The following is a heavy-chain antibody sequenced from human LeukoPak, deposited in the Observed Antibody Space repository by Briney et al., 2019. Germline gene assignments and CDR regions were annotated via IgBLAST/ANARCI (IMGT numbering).Heavy chain of an antibody. Sequence: SETLSLTCAVYGESFSGYYWSWIRQPPGKGLEWIGEINHSGSTNYNPSLKSRVTISVDTSKNQFSLKLSSVTAADTAVYYCARGRIRYCSGGSCYAGVHWYFDLWGRGTLVTVSS. CDR1: GESFSGYY. CDR3: ARGRIRYCSGGSCYAGVHWYFDL. D-gene: IGHD2-15*01. V-gene: IGHV4-34*01. CDR2: INHSGST. J-gene: IGHJ2*01.